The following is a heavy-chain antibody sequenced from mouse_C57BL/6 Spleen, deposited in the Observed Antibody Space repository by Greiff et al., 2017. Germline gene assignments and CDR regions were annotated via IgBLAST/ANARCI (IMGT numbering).Heavy chain of an antibody. V-gene: IGHV1-7*01. CDR3: ALLGEDAMDY. J-gene: IGHJ4*01. Sequence: QVQLQQSGAELAKPGASVKLSCTASGYTFTSYWMHWVQQRPGQGLEWIAYINPSSGYTKYTQKFKDKATLTADKASSTVYMQLSSLTYEDSAVYYCALLGEDAMDYWGQGTSVTVAS. CDR1: GYTFTSYW. CDR2: INPSSGYT. D-gene: IGHD6-1*01.